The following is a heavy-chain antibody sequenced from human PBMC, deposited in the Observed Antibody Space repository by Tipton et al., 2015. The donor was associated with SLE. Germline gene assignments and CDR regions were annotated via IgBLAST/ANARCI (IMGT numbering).Heavy chain of an antibody. CDR1: GGSISSYY. CDR3: ARDKYSSSPIGYYYYMDV. Sequence: TLSLTCTVSGGSISSYYWSWIRQPPGKGLEWIGYIYYSGSTNYSPSLKSRVTISVDTSKNQFSLKLSSVTAADTAVYYCARDKYSSSPIGYYYYMDVWGKGTTVTVSS. V-gene: IGHV4-59*12. J-gene: IGHJ6*03. D-gene: IGHD6-6*01. CDR2: IYYSGST.